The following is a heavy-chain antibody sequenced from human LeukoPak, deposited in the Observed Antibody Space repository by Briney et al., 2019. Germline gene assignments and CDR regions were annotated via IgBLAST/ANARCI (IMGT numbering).Heavy chain of an antibody. CDR3: ASAGTSYGDQFFDY. D-gene: IGHD4-17*01. V-gene: IGHV3-7*01. Sequence: PGGSLRLSCAASGFTMSTYWMSWVRQAPGKGLEWVASIKQGGSEQHYVESVKGRFTISRDNAKNSLYLQMNSLRAEDTAVYYCASAGTSYGDQFFDYWGQGTLVTVSS. CDR1: GFTMSTYW. CDR2: IKQGGSEQ. J-gene: IGHJ4*02.